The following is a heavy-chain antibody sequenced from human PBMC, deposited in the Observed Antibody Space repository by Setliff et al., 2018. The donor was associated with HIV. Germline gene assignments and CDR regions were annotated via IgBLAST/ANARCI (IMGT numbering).Heavy chain of an antibody. J-gene: IGHJ3*01. Sequence: PGGSLRLSCVASGFTFSNYWMHWVRQAPGKGLVWVSRNDNDGSSTDYADSVKGRFTISRESAKNTLYLQMNSLRAEDTAVYYCARILVGGTRAFDVWGQGTMVTVSS. CDR2: NDNDGSST. V-gene: IGHV3-74*01. CDR1: GFTFSNYW. D-gene: IGHD1-26*01. CDR3: ARILVGGTRAFDV.